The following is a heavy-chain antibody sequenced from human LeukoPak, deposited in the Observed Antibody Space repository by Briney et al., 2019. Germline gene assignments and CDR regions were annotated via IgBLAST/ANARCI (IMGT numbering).Heavy chain of an antibody. D-gene: IGHD3-22*01. J-gene: IGHJ4*02. Sequence: GGSLRLSCAASGFIFSSYAMLCVRPAPGKGLVWVSSITSCGAAPYHVDCVKSRFTISRDHSANTLYPELNNLRAEDRVVYSCAKERPKLHGSNGHYYKLKGDCWGQGTLVTVSS. CDR1: GFIFSSYA. CDR3: AKERPKLHGSNGHYYKLKGDC. V-gene: IGHV3-23*01. CDR2: ITSCGAAP.